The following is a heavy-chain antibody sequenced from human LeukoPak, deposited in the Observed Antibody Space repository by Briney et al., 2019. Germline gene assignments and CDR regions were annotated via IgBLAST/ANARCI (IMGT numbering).Heavy chain of an antibody. V-gene: IGHV3-49*04. J-gene: IGHJ4*02. Sequence: GRSLRLSCKPSGLTFGDYPMGWVRQAPGKGLEWVAYIRSKTYGATAEYAASVKGRFTISRDDSKNIASLQMNSLKTEDTAVYYCIRGPPFDYWGQGTLVSVSS. CDR2: IRSKTYGATA. CDR3: IRGPPFDY. CDR1: GLTFGDYP.